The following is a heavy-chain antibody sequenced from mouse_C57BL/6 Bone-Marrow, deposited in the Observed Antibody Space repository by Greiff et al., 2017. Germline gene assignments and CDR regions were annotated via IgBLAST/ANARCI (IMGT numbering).Heavy chain of an antibody. CDR2: IWSGGST. CDR3: ARTFPVYYGRDY. CDR1: GFSLTSYG. J-gene: IGHJ2*01. D-gene: IGHD1-1*01. V-gene: IGHV2-2*01. Sequence: VQLQQSGPGLVQPSQSLSITCTVSGFSLTSYGVHWVRQSPGKGLEWLGVIWSGGSTDYNAAFISRLSISKDYSKGQVFFKRNSLQADDAAIYCCARTFPVYYGRDYWGQGTTLTVSS.